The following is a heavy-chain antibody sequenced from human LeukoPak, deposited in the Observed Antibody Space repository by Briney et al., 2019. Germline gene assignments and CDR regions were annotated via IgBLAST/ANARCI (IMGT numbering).Heavy chain of an antibody. CDR2: INPSGGST. Sequence: ASVKVSCKASGYTFISYYMHWVRQAPGQGLEWMGIINPSGGSTSYAQKFQGRVTMTRDTSTSTVYMELSSLRSEDTAVYYCARDLSIGLQGIAGLALQYYFDYWGQGTLVTVSS. D-gene: IGHD6-13*01. V-gene: IGHV1-46*01. CDR1: GYTFISYY. J-gene: IGHJ4*02. CDR3: ARDLSIGLQGIAGLALQYYFDY.